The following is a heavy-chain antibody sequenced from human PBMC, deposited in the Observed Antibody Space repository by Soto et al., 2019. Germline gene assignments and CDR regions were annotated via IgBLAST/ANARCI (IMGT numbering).Heavy chain of an antibody. CDR1: SGSISSGDYY. Sequence: SETLSLTCTVSSGSISSGDYYWSWIRQPPGKGLEWIGYIYYSGSTYYNPSLKSRVTISVDTSKNQFSLKLSSVTAADTAVYYCARDRIAAAGRGYYFDYWGQGTLVTVSS. D-gene: IGHD6-13*01. J-gene: IGHJ4*02. V-gene: IGHV4-30-4*01. CDR2: IYYSGST. CDR3: ARDRIAAAGRGYYFDY.